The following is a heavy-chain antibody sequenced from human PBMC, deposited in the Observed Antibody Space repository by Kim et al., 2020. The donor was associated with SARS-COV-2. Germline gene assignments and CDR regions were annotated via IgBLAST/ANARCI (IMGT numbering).Heavy chain of an antibody. CDR1: GGSISSSRYY. D-gene: IGHD3-10*01. V-gene: IGHV4-39*01. J-gene: IGHJ4*02. CDR2: MYYTGRT. CDR3: ARQTSFWFGADNDC. Sequence: SETLSLTCTVSGGSISSSRYYWGWVRQPPGKGLEWIASMYYTGRTHYNPSLESRVTLSVDTSKNGVSLKLTSVTAADTAVYYCARQTSFWFGADNDCWGQRTLFTASS.